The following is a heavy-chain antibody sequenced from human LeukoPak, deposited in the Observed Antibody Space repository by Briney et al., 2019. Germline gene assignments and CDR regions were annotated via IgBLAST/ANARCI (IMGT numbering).Heavy chain of an antibody. D-gene: IGHD1-26*01. CDR1: GFTFSSYG. J-gene: IGHJ4*02. V-gene: IGHV3-48*01. CDR3: ARVSAMGDFDC. Sequence: GGSLRLSCAASGFTFSSYGMHWVRQAPGKGLEWVSYISASSSTIYYADSVRGRFTISRDNAKNSLYLQMNSLRVEDTADYFCARVSAMGDFDCWGQGTLVTVSS. CDR2: ISASSSTI.